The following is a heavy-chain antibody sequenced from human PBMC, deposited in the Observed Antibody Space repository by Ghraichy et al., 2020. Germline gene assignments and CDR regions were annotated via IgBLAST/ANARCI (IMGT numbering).Heavy chain of an antibody. CDR2: GPYSGNT. D-gene: IGHD1-26*01. CDR1: GGSISSNYYY. Sequence: SETLSLTCTVSGGSISSNYYYWGWIRQPPGKGLEWIGSGPYSGNTDYNPSLRSRVTTSADTSKNQLSLKVSSVTAADTAEYYCVRHRSGTMMDDWGQGTLVTVSS. V-gene: IGHV4-39*01. CDR3: VRHRSGTMMDD. J-gene: IGHJ4*02.